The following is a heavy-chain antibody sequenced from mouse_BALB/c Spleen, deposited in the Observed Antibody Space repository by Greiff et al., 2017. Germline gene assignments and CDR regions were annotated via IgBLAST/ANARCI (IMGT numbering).Heavy chain of an antibody. CDR2: IWAGGST. CDR1: GFSLTSYG. J-gene: IGHJ4*01. Sequence: VQVVESGPGLVAPSQSLSITCTVSGFSLTSYGVHWVRQPPGKGLEWLGVIWAGGSTNYNSALMSRLSISKDNSKSQVFLKMNSLQTDDTAMYYCARDITTVVATGAMDYWGQGTSVTVSS. D-gene: IGHD1-1*01. V-gene: IGHV2-9*02. CDR3: ARDITTVVATGAMDY.